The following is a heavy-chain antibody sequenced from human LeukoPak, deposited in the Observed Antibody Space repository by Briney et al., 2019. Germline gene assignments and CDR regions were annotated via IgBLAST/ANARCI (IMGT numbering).Heavy chain of an antibody. D-gene: IGHD3-10*01. CDR3: ASGDMVRGLTTDY. J-gene: IGHJ4*02. CDR2: INPNSGGT. V-gene: IGHV1-2*02. CDR1: GYAFTGYY. Sequence: ASVKVSCKASGYAFTGYYMHWVRQAPGQGLEWMGWINPNSGGTNYAQKFQGRVTMTRDTSISTAYMELSRLRSDDTAVYYCASGDMVRGLTTDYWGQGTLVTVSS.